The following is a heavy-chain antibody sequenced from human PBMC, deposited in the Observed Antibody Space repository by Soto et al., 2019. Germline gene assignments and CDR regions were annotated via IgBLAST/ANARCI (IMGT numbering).Heavy chain of an antibody. CDR1: GFSLSSYW. Sequence: LRLSCAASGFSLSSYWMSWVRQAPGKGLEWVANMNQDGSESDYVGSVKGRFTFTRDNAKNSLYLQMNSLRAEDTAVYYCARLSTSAGRRDLACWGQGTLVTVSS. CDR2: MNQDGSES. CDR3: ARLSTSAGRRDLAC. J-gene: IGHJ4*02. V-gene: IGHV3-7*01.